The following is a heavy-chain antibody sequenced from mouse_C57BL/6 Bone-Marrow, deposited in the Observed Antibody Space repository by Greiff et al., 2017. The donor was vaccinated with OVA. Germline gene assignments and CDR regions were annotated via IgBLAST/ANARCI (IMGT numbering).Heavy chain of an antibody. Sequence: EVQLVESGGGLVQPGGSLKLSCAASGFTFSDYYMYWVRQTPEKRLEWVAYISNGGGSTYYPDTVKGRFTISRDNAKNTLYLQMSRLKSEDTAMYYCARHGGYYRYFDVWGTGTTVTVSS. CDR3: ARHGGYYRYFDV. V-gene: IGHV5-12*01. D-gene: IGHD2-2*01. J-gene: IGHJ1*03. CDR1: GFTFSDYY. CDR2: ISNGGGST.